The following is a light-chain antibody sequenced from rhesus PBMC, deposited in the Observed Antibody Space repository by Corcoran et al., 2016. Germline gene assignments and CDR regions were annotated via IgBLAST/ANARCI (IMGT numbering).Light chain of an antibody. CDR3: QNYISSPFT. V-gene: IGKV3-53*01. CDR2: GAS. CDR1: QSVGSS. J-gene: IGKJ3*01. Sequence: QVILTQSPATLSLSPGERATLSCRASQSVGSSLAWYQQKPGQAPTLLTYGASSRAPGIPDRCRGSGSGKEFTLTISSLKPEDFAVYYCQNYISSPFTFGPGTKLDIK.